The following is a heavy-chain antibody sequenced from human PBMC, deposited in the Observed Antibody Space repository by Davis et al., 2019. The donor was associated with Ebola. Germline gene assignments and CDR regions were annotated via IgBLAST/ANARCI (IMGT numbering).Heavy chain of an antibody. CDR2: FNPDTSST. V-gene: IGHV1-18*04. J-gene: IGHJ4*02. CDR1: GYTFSSYD. CDR3: ARGKYYPEY. Sequence: ASVKVSCKASGYTFSSYDIVWVRQAPGQGLEWMGWFNPDTSSTNYVQKFQGRVTMTTDTSTTTVYMELRSLRSDDTAVYYCARGKYYPEYWGQGTLVTVS. D-gene: IGHD3-10*01.